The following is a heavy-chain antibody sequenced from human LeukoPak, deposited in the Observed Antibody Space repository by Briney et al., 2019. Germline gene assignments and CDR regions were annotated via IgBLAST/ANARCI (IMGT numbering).Heavy chain of an antibody. D-gene: IGHD3-10*01. V-gene: IGHV3-74*01. J-gene: IGHJ4*02. CDR3: ARGAGIWLGDY. CDR1: GLTFSSYW. CDR2: INSDGSST. Sequence: GGSLRLSCAASGLTFSSYWMHWVRQAPGKGLVWVSRINSDGSSTTYADSVKGRFTISRDNAKNTLYLQMNSLRAEDTAVYYCARGAGIWLGDYWGQGTLVTVSS.